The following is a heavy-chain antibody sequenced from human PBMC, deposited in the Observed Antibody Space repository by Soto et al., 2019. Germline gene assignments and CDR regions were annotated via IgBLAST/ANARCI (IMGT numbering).Heavy chain of an antibody. CDR3: TRLHAGTTDYYYYGMDV. CDR2: IRSKANSYAT. V-gene: IGHV3-73*01. J-gene: IGHJ6*02. CDR1: GFTFSGSA. D-gene: IGHD1-1*01. Sequence: GGSLRLSCAASGFTFSGSAIHWVRQASGKGLEWVGRIRSKANSYATAYAASVSGRFTISRDDSKNTAYLQMNSLKTEDTAVYYCTRLHAGTTDYYYYGMDVWGQGTTVTVSS.